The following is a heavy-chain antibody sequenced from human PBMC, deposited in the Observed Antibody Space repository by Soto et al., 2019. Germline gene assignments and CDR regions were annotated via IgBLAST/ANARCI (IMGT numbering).Heavy chain of an antibody. V-gene: IGHV3-30*01. Sequence: PGGSLRLSCVASGFTFADYAMHWVRRIPGKGLEWVAVISYSGDRQYYAESVKGRFTISRDNSKKTLYLQMFSLTSEDSAVFYCARTPAAMITDRYIWFDSWGPGTQVTVSS. CDR3: ARTPAAMITDRYIWFDS. D-gene: IGHD3-16*01. CDR1: GFTFADYA. J-gene: IGHJ5*01. CDR2: ISYSGDRQ.